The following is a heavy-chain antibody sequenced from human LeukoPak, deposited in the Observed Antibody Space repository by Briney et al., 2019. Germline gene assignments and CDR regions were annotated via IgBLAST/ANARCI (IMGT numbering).Heavy chain of an antibody. J-gene: IGHJ4*02. V-gene: IGHV1-46*01. CDR1: GYTFTSNY. Sequence: ASVKVSCKAFGYTFTSNYMHWVRQAPGQGPEWMGVISPSGGSTTYAQKFQGRVTLTRDMSTSTDYLELSSLRSDDTAVYYCARGGLYYYDSSGYYSPPFDSWGQGTLVTVSS. CDR2: ISPSGGST. D-gene: IGHD3-22*01. CDR3: ARGGLYYYDSSGYYSPPFDS.